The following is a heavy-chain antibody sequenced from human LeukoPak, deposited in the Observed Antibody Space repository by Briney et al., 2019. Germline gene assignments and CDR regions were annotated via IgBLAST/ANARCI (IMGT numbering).Heavy chain of an antibody. CDR3: ASASNYDILTGYYRGAFDI. J-gene: IGHJ3*02. CDR2: IYYSGST. Sequence: PSETLSLTCTVSGGSISSYYWSWIRQPPGKGLEWIGYIYYSGSTDYNPSLKSRVTISVDTSKNQFSLKLSSVTAADTAVYYCASASNYDILTGYYRGAFDIWGQGTMVTVSS. D-gene: IGHD3-9*01. V-gene: IGHV4-59*01. CDR1: GGSISSYY.